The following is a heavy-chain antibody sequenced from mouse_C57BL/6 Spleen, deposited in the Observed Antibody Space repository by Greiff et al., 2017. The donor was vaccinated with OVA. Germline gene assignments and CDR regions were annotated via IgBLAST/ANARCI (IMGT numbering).Heavy chain of an antibody. J-gene: IGHJ4*01. CDR1: GYSITSGYY. CDR2: ISYDGSN. D-gene: IGHD1-1*01. CDR3: AREDSITTVVATPYAMDY. V-gene: IGHV3-6*01. Sequence: DVKLVESGPGLVKPSQSLSLTCSVTGYSITSGYYWNWIRQFPGNKLEWMGYISYDGSNNYNPSLKNRISITRDTSKNQFFLKLNSVTTEDTATYYCAREDSITTVVATPYAMDYWGQGTSVTVSS.